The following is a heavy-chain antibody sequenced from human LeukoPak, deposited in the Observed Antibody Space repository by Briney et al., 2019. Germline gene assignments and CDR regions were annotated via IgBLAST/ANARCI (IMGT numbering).Heavy chain of an antibody. V-gene: IGHV3-69-1*02. J-gene: IGHJ4*02. CDR3: ARDTPTGND. CDR2: ISSGKTI. Sequence: GGSLRLSCAASGFTFSNYGMHWVRQAPGEGLEWVSYISSGKTIYYADSVKDRFTISRDNAKNSLYLQMNNLRAEDTATYYCARDTPTGNDWGQGTLVTVSS. CDR1: GFTFSNYG.